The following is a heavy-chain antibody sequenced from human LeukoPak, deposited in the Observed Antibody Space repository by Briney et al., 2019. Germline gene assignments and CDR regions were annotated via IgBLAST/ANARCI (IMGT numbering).Heavy chain of an antibody. D-gene: IGHD6-6*01. V-gene: IGHV3-7*01. CDR2: IREDGSEK. CDR1: AFTLSNYW. CDR3: ARDEVGGPLKY. Sequence: GGSLRLSCVGTAFTLSNYWMSWVRQAPGKGLEWVANIREDGSEKKYVDSVKGRFTISRDNAKNSLDLQMSSLRVEDTAMYYCARDEVGGPLKYWGQGTLVTVSS. J-gene: IGHJ4*02.